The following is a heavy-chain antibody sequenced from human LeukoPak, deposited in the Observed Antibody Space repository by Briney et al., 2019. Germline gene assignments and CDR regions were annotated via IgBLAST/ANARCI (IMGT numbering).Heavy chain of an antibody. CDR1: GYTFTDYY. J-gene: IGHJ4*02. CDR2: INPNSGET. V-gene: IGHV1-2*02. D-gene: IGHD4-11*01. Sequence: ASAKASCKTSGYTFTDYYIHWVRQAPAQGLEGMGWINPNSGETNSAQKFQGRVTMTGDTSISTGYMELRRVTSDDTAVYYCARDRDYSNTERGFDYWGQGTLVTVSS. CDR3: ARDRDYSNTERGFDY.